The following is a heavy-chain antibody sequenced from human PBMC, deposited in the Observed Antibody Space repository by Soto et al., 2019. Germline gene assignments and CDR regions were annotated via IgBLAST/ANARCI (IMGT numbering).Heavy chain of an antibody. CDR1: GFTFSSYA. J-gene: IGHJ2*01. Sequence: EVQLLESGGGLVQPGGSLGLSCAASGFTFSSYAMSWVRQAPGKGLEWVSAISDSGGSTYYADSVKGRFTISRDNSKNTLYLQMNSLRAEDTAVYYCAKGLDCSGGRCRNWYFDLWGRGTLVTVSS. CDR3: AKGLDCSGGRCRNWYFDL. V-gene: IGHV3-23*01. D-gene: IGHD2-15*01. CDR2: ISDSGGST.